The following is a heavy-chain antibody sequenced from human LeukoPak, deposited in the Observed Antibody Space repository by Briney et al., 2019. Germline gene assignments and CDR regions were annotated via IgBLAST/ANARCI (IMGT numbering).Heavy chain of an antibody. CDR2: MNPNSGNT. Sequence: GASVKGACKASGYTFTSYDINWVRQTTGQGLEWMGWMNPNSGNTGYAQKFQGRVTITGNTSLTTAYIELSSLRSEDTAVYYCARRQYGSGSPLYYWGQGTLVTVSS. D-gene: IGHD3-10*01. CDR3: ARRQYGSGSPLYY. J-gene: IGHJ4*02. V-gene: IGHV1-8*01. CDR1: GYTFTSYD.